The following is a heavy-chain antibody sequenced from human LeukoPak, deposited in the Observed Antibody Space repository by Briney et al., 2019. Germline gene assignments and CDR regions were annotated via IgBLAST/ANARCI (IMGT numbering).Heavy chain of an antibody. CDR2: IYSSGNT. CDR1: GGSITNYY. V-gene: IGHV4-4*09. J-gene: IGHJ3*02. CDR3: ARSVEYSGSGPSWAFDI. D-gene: IGHD3-10*01. Sequence: SETLSLTCSLSGGSITNYYLSWIPQPPGKGLEWIAWIYSSGNTEYNPSLKSRVTIPLGKSNNQFSLRLTSVTASDTAVYHGARSVEYSGSGPSWAFDIWGQGTMVTVSS.